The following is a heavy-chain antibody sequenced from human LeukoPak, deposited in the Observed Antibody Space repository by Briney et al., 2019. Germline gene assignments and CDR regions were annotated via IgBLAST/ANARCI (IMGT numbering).Heavy chain of an antibody. Sequence: GESLKISCKGSGYSFTSCWIGWVRQMPGKGLEWMGIIYPGDSDTRYSPSFQGQVTISADKSISTAYLQWSSLKASDTAMYYCARPERDYYDSSGYPYYFDYWGQGTLVTVSS. V-gene: IGHV5-51*01. CDR1: GYSFTSCW. CDR3: ARPERDYYDSSGYPYYFDY. J-gene: IGHJ4*02. CDR2: IYPGDSDT. D-gene: IGHD3-22*01.